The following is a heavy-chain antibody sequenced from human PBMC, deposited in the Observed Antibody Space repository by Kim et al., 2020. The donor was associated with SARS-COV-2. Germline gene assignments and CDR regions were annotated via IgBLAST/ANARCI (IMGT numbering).Heavy chain of an antibody. CDR3: ARAYGDSTPLRYYYYCYGMGV. CDR1: GYTFTSYD. D-gene: IGHD4-17*01. CDR2: MNPNSGNT. J-gene: IGHJ6*02. V-gene: IGHV1-8*01. Sequence: ASVKVSCKASGYTFTSYDINWVRQATGQGLEWLGWMNPNSGNTGYAPKFHGRVTMTRNTSISTAYMELSSLRSEDTAVYYCARAYGDSTPLRYYYYCYGMGVWGQGTRVNVSS.